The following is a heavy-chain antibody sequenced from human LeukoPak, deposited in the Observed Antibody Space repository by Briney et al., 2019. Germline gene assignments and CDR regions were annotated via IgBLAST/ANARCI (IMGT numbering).Heavy chain of an antibody. CDR3: ARDLEDSSPFGAFDM. V-gene: IGHV3-33*01. CDR1: GFTFSSYG. Sequence: GGSLRLSCAASGFTFSSYGMHWVRQVPGKGLGWVGAIWFDGIRKYYADSVKGRLTISRDNSKNTLYLQMNSLRAEDTAVYYCARDLEDSSPFGAFDMWGQGTMVTVSS. CDR2: IWFDGIRK. J-gene: IGHJ3*02. D-gene: IGHD3-22*01.